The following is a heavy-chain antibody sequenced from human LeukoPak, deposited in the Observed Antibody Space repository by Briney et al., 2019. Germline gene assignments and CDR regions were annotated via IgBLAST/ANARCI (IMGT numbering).Heavy chain of an antibody. CDR3: AKDPYPKRPLIVVVTPPVW. CDR2: IRYDGNNK. J-gene: IGHJ4*02. D-gene: IGHD3-22*01. V-gene: IGHV3-30*02. CDR1: GFTFSSYG. Sequence: GGSLRLSCAASGFTFSSYGMHWVRQAPGKGLEWVAFIRYDGNNKYYADSVMGRFTISRDNSKNTLYLQMNSLRAEDTAVYYCAKDPYPKRPLIVVVTPPVWWGQGTLVTVSS.